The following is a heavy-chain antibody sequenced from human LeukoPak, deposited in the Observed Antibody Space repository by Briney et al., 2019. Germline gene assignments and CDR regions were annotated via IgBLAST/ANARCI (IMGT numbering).Heavy chain of an antibody. Sequence: ASVKVSCKASGYTFTGYYMHWVRQAPGQGLEWMGRINPNSGGTNYAQKFQGRVTMTRDTSISTAYMELSRLRSDDTAVYYCVINSGYDSPLDYWGQGTLVTVSS. CDR1: GYTFTGYY. CDR2: INPNSGGT. J-gene: IGHJ4*02. V-gene: IGHV1-2*06. CDR3: VINSGYDSPLDY. D-gene: IGHD5-12*01.